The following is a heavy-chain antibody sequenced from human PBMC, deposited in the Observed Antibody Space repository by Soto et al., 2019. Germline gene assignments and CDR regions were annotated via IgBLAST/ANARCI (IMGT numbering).Heavy chain of an antibody. J-gene: IGHJ6*02. CDR1: GFSVSLNY. CDR3: ARAGVDIDVPHHYSALDV. CDR2: SYSGGTT. V-gene: IGHV3-66*01. D-gene: IGHD2-15*01. Sequence: EVQLVESGGALVQPGGSLRLSCSASGFSVSLNYMAWVRQAPGKGLEWVSVSYSGGTTFYADSVKGRFTISRDSSRNTLFLQMDSLRADDTAVYYCARAGVDIDVPHHYSALDVWGQGTTVAVYS.